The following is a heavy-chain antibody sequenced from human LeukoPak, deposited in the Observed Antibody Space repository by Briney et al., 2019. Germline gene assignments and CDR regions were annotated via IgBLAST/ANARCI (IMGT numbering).Heavy chain of an antibody. CDR2: IYYSGST. CDR1: GGSISSGDYY. CDR3: ARRSYDILTGYYNVDY. V-gene: IGHV4-30-4*01. D-gene: IGHD3-9*01. J-gene: IGHJ4*02. Sequence: SQTLSLTCTVSGGSISSGDYYWSWIRQPPGKGLEWIGYIYYSGSTYYNPSLKSRVTISVDTSKNQFSLKLSSVTAADTAVYYCARRSYDILTGYYNVDYWGQETLVTVSS.